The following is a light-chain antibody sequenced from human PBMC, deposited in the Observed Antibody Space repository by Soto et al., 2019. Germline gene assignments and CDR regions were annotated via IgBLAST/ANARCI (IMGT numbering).Light chain of an antibody. CDR3: CSYAGRYSYV. V-gene: IGLV2-11*01. J-gene: IGLJ1*01. CDR1: TNDVGSYNY. Sequence: QSALTQPRSVSGSPGQSVTISCTGTTNDVGSYNYVSWYQQHPGRAPKLIIYDVTKRPSGVPDRFSGSKSGNTASLTISGLQADDEADYYCCSYAGRYSYVFGTETKLTVL. CDR2: DVT.